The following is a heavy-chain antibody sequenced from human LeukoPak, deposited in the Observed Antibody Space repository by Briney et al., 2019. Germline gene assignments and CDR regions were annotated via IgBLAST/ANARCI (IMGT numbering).Heavy chain of an antibody. CDR3: AIGYDYGDYEGLDY. CDR2: ISSSGSTI. V-gene: IGHV3-48*03. CDR1: GFTFSSYE. Sequence: GGSLRLSCAASGFTFSSYEMNWVRQAPGKGLEWVSYISSSGSTIYYADSVKGRFTISRDNAKNSLYLQMNSLRAEDTAVYYCAIGYDYGDYEGLDYWGQGTLVTVSP. D-gene: IGHD4-17*01. J-gene: IGHJ4*02.